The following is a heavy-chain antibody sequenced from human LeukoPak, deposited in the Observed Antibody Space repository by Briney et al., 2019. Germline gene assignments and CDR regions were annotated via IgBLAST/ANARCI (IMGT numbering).Heavy chain of an antibody. J-gene: IGHJ4*02. CDR1: GFTFSSYN. V-gene: IGHV3-21*01. Sequence: GGSLRLSCAASGFTFSSYNMNWVRQAPGKGLEWVSSVSSSSSNIYYADSVKGRFTIFRDNAKNSLYLQMNSLRAEDTAVYYCARAGNFDHWGQGTLVTVSS. CDR2: VSSSSSNI. CDR3: ARAGNFDH. D-gene: IGHD3-10*01.